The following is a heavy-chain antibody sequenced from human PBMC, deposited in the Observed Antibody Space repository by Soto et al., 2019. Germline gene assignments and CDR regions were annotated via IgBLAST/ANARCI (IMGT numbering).Heavy chain of an antibody. J-gene: IGHJ4*02. CDR1: GGSFSGYY. CDR2: INHSGST. Sequence: KTSETLSLTCAVYGGSFSGYYWSWIRQPPGKGLEWIGEINHSGSTNYNPSLKSRVTISVDTSKNQFSLKLSSVTAADTAVYYCAREAIHYYDSSGQIDYWGQGTLVTVSS. D-gene: IGHD3-22*01. CDR3: AREAIHYYDSSGQIDY. V-gene: IGHV4-34*01.